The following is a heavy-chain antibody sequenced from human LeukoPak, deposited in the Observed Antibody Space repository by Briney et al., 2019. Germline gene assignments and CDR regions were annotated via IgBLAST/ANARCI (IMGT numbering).Heavy chain of an antibody. CDR3: AKGNNDYSNYYFDH. J-gene: IGHJ4*02. CDR2: ISGSGGST. V-gene: IGHV3-23*01. CDR1: GFSFSSYA. Sequence: GGSLRLSCAASGFSFSSYAMSWVRQAPGKGLEWVSAISGSGGSTYYADSVKGRFTISRDNSKNTLYLQVNSLRAEDAAVYYCAKGNNDYSNYYFDHWGQGTLVTVSS. D-gene: IGHD4-11*01.